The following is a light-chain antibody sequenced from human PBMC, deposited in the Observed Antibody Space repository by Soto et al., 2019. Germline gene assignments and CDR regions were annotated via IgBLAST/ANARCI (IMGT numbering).Light chain of an antibody. CDR3: QHYGSSSIA. CDR1: QSVSSSS. J-gene: IGKJ5*01. CDR2: STS. Sequence: SPGTLSLSPGERATLSCRASQSVSSSSLAWNQQKPGQAPRLLIYSTSSRDTGIPDRFSGSGSGTDFTLTISRLEPEDFAVYYCQHYGSSSIAFGQGTRLEIK. V-gene: IGKV3-20*01.